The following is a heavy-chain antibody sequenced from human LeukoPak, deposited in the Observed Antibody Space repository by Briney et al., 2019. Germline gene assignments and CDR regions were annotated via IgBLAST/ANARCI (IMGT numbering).Heavy chain of an antibody. Sequence: PSETLSLTCTVSGGSITSYYWSWIRQPPGKGLEWIGSIYYSGSTTYNPSLSLKSRVTISLDTSKKQFSLKLTSVTAADTALYYCASSLYGDGYYYQYGTDVWGQGTTVTVSS. CDR1: GGSITSYY. CDR2: IYYSGST. J-gene: IGHJ6*02. V-gene: IGHV4-59*01. D-gene: IGHD2-21*02. CDR3: ASSLYGDGYYYQYGTDV.